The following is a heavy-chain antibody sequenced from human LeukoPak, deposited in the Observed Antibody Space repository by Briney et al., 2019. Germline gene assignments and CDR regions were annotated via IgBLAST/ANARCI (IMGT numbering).Heavy chain of an antibody. D-gene: IGHD3-10*01. V-gene: IGHV4-59*01. CDR1: GGSISGYY. CDR2: IYYSGST. Sequence: SETLSLTCTVSGGSISGYYWSWIRQPPGKGLEGIGYIYYSGSTKCNPSLKSRVTISVDTSKNQFSLKLSSVTAAATAVYYCARGVLLATYYFDYWGQGTLGTVSS. CDR3: ARGVLLATYYFDY. J-gene: IGHJ4*02.